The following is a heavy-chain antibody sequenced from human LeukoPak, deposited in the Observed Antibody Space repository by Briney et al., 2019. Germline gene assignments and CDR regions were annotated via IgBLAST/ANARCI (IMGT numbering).Heavy chain of an antibody. Sequence: GGSLRLSCAASGFTFSSYTMHWVRQAPGKGLEWVAIISYDGTTRYYADSVRDRFTISRDNSKNTLYMQMNNLRVDDTAVYYCAKERGTGYSSSWYSWFDPWGQGTLVTVSS. V-gene: IGHV3-30-3*01. CDR2: ISYDGTTR. J-gene: IGHJ5*02. CDR3: AKERGTGYSSSWYSWFDP. D-gene: IGHD6-13*01. CDR1: GFTFSSYT.